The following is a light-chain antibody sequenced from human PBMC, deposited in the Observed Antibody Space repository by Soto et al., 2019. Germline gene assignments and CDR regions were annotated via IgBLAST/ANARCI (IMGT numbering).Light chain of an antibody. J-gene: IGKJ5*01. V-gene: IGKV1-39*01. CDR1: ESISRH. CDR3: QQSYSTPSLT. Sequence: DLQMTQSPSSLSAFVGDRVTITCRASESISRHLNWYQQKPGKAPKLLIYAASSLQNGVPSRFSGGGSGTDFTLTISNLQPADFATYYWQQSYSTPSLTFGQGTRLEIK. CDR2: AAS.